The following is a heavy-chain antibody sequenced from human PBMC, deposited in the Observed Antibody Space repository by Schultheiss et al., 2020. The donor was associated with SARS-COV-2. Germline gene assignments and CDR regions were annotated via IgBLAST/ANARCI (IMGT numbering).Heavy chain of an antibody. D-gene: IGHD3-10*01. Sequence: SETLSLTCTVSGGSISSSSYYWGWIRQPPGKGLEWIGKIHHSGSTYYNPSLKSRVTISVDTSKNQFSLKLSSVTAADTAVYYCASDVLLWFGEPRYFDYWGQGTLVTVSS. CDR2: IHHSGST. V-gene: IGHV4-39*07. J-gene: IGHJ4*02. CDR3: ASDVLLWFGEPRYFDY. CDR1: GGSISSSSYY.